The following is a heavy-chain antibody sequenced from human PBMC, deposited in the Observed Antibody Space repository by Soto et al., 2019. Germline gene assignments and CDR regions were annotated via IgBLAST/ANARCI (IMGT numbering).Heavy chain of an antibody. CDR1: GGTFSSYA. D-gene: IGHD3-22*01. V-gene: IGHV1-69*13. CDR2: IIPIFGTA. J-gene: IGHJ3*02. Sequence: SVKVSCKASGGTFSSYAISWVRQAPGQGLEWMGGIIPIFGTANYAQKFQGRVTITVDESTSTAYMELSSLRSEDTAVYYCARSLRETMIVVVLPAFDIWGQGTMVTVSS. CDR3: ARSLRETMIVVVLPAFDI.